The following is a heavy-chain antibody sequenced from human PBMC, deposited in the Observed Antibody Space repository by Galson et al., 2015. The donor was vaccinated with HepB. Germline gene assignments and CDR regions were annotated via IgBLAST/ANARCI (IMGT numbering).Heavy chain of an antibody. V-gene: IGHV3-7*03. D-gene: IGHD5-12*01. CDR3: VRAPGSGYDYRFDC. Sequence: SLRLSCAASGFTFSSYWMSWVRRAPGKGLEWVANIKQDGSEKYYVDSVKGRFTISRDNAKNSLYLQMNNLRAEDTAIYYCVRAPGSGYDYRFDCWGQGTRSPSPQ. J-gene: IGHJ4*02. CDR1: GFTFSSYW. CDR2: IKQDGSEK.